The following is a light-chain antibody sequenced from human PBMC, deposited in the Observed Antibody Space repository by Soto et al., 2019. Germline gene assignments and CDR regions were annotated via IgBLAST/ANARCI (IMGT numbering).Light chain of an antibody. CDR1: QSVSSSY. Sequence: EMVLTQSPGTLYLSPGERTTLSCRASQSVSSSYLAWYQQKPGQAPRPLIYGASSRAIGIPDRFSGSGSGTDFTLTISRLEPEDFAVYYCQQYGSSPWTFGQGTKVDIK. CDR3: QQYGSSPWT. J-gene: IGKJ1*01. CDR2: GAS. V-gene: IGKV3-20*01.